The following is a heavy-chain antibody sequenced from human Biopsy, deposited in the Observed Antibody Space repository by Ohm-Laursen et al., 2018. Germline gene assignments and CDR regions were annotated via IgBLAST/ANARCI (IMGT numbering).Heavy chain of an antibody. D-gene: IGHD1-1*01. CDR2: ISWPSGSR. CDR1: GFTFYDYA. J-gene: IGHJ6*02. Sequence: SLRLSCTASGFTFYDYAMHWVRQAPGKGLEWVSGISWPSGSRGYADSVKGRFTISRDNAKKLLYLQMNSLRAEDTALYYCAKDVRVKVQLDGMDVWGQGTTVTVSS. CDR3: AKDVRVKVQLDGMDV. V-gene: IGHV3-9*01.